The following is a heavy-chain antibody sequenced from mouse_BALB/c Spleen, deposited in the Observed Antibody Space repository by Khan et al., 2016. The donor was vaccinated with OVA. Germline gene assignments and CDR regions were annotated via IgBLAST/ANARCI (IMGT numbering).Heavy chain of an antibody. V-gene: IGHV1S41*01. D-gene: IGHD1-1*01. CDR1: GYTFTSYW. CDR3: ARSNYYGGSLYAMDY. CDR2: LGPGSGST. J-gene: IGHJ4*01. Sequence: DLVKPGASVKLSCKASGYTFTSYWIYWIKQRPGGGLEWIGRLGPGSGSTYYNEMFKDKATLTVDTSSSTSYIQLSSLSSEDSAVYFCARSNYYGGSLYAMDYWGQGTSVTVSS.